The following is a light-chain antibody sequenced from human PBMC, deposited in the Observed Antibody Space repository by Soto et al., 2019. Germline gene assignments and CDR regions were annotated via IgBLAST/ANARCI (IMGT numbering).Light chain of an antibody. CDR1: QGINSY. Sequence: DIQMTQSPSSLSASVGDRVTITCRTSQGINSYLAWYQQKPGKVPKLLIYLASTLQSGVPSRFSGSGSGTDFTLTISSLQLEDVATYYCQKYDSAPYTFGQGTKL. CDR2: LAS. V-gene: IGKV1-27*01. J-gene: IGKJ2*01. CDR3: QKYDSAPYT.